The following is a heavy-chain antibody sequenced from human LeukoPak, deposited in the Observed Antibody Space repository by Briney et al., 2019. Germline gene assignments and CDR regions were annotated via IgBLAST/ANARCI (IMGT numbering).Heavy chain of an antibody. CDR3: ARGYYYDSSWYFDL. Sequence: PSETLSLTCAVSGGSISSGGYSWSWIRQPPGKGLEWIGYIYHSGSTYYNAPVKSRITISVDRSKNQFSLKLSSVTAADTAVYYCARGYYYDSSWYFDLWGRGTLVTVSS. D-gene: IGHD3-22*01. CDR1: GGSISSGGYS. V-gene: IGHV4-30-2*01. J-gene: IGHJ2*01. CDR2: IYHSGST.